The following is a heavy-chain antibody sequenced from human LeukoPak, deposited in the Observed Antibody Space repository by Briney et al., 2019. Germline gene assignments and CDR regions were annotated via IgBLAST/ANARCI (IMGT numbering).Heavy chain of an antibody. CDR3: ARDNRVSDSVFHDS. J-gene: IGHJ5*02. CDR2: IYYSGST. V-gene: IGHV4-30-4*01. D-gene: IGHD3-16*01. CDR1: GGSISSGDYY. Sequence: SETLSLTCTVSGGSISSGDYYWSWIRQPPGKGLEWIGYIYYSGSTYYNPSLKSRVTMSVDTSKNQFSLKLSSVTAADTAVYYCARDNRVSDSVFHDSWGQGTLVTVSS.